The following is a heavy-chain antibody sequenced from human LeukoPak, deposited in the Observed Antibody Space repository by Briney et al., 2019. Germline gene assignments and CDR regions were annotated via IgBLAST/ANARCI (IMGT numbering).Heavy chain of an antibody. CDR2: IYYSGST. J-gene: IGHJ4*02. CDR1: GGSISSYY. Sequence: SETLSLTCTVSGGSISSYYWSWIRQPPGKGLEWIGYIYYSGSTNYNPSLKSRVTISVDTSKNQFSLKLSSVTAADTAVYYCARHRIGFGELYYFDYWGQGTLVTVSS. CDR3: ARHRIGFGELYYFDY. V-gene: IGHV4-59*08. D-gene: IGHD3-10*01.